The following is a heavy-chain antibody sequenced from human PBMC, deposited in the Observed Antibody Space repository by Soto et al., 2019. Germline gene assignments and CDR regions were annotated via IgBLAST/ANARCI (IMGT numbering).Heavy chain of an antibody. CDR1: GYTFTSYD. CDR2: MNPNSGNT. V-gene: IGHV1-8*01. J-gene: IGHJ4*02. D-gene: IGHD3-9*01. Sequence: GASVKVSCKASGYTFTSYDINWVRQATGQGLEWMGWMNPNSGNTGYAQKFQGRVTMTRNTSISTAYMELSSLRSEDTAVYYCARGPTYYDILTGYELFDYWGQGTLVTVSS. CDR3: ARGPTYYDILTGYELFDY.